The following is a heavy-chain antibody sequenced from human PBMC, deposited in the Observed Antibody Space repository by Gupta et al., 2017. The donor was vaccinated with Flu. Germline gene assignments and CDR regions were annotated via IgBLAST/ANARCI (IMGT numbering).Heavy chain of an antibody. Sequence: SRVTISVDTSKNQFSLKLSSVTAADTAVYYCARLASLEYGGYRYFDYWGQGTLVTVSP. D-gene: IGHD5-12*01. CDR3: ARLASLEYGGYRYFDY. J-gene: IGHJ4*02. V-gene: IGHV4-39*01.